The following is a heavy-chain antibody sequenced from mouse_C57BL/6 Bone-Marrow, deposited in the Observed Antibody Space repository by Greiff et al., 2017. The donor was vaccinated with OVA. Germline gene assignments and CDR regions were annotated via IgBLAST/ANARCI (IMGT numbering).Heavy chain of an antibody. D-gene: IGHD1-1*01. Sequence: EVMLVESGGGLVKPGGSLKLSCAASGFTFSSYAMSWVRQTPEKRLEWVATISDGGSYTYYPDNVKGRFTISRDNAKNNLYLQMSQLKSEDTAMYYCARVYYGSSYFDYWGQGTTLTVSS. CDR2: ISDGGSYT. J-gene: IGHJ2*01. CDR1: GFTFSSYA. CDR3: ARVYYGSSYFDY. V-gene: IGHV5-4*03.